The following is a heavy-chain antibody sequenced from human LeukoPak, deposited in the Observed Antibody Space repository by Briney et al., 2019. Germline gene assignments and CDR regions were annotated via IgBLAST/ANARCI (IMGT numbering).Heavy chain of an antibody. D-gene: IGHD5-24*01. CDR3: ARRRLGYYFDY. CDR2: INPRGST. Sequence: SETLSLTCGVYGGSFSGYYWSWIRQPPGNGLDWIGEINPRGSTNYNPSLKSRVTLSADTSKNQFSLTLNSVTAADTAVYYCARRRLGYYFDYWGQGTLVTVSS. V-gene: IGHV4-34*01. CDR1: GGSFSGYY. J-gene: IGHJ4*02.